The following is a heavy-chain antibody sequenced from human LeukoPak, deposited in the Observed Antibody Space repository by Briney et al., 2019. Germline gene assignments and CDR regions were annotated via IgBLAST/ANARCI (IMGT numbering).Heavy chain of an antibody. J-gene: IGHJ4*02. D-gene: IGHD5-12*01. CDR3: ARVRDIGYYFDY. CDR1: GGTFSIYA. Sequence: SVKVSCTASGGTFSIYAISWVRQAPGQGLEWMGGIIPIFGTANYAQKFQGRVTITADESTSTAYMELSSLRSEDTAVYYCARVRDIGYYFDYWGQGTLVTVSS. CDR2: IIPIFGTA. V-gene: IGHV1-69*01.